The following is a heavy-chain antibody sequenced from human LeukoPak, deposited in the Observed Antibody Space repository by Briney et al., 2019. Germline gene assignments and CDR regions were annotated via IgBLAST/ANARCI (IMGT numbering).Heavy chain of an antibody. Sequence: PSETLSLTCTVSGGSISSYYWSWLRQPPGKGLEWIGYIYYSGSTNYNPSLKSRVTISVDTSKNQFSLKLSSVTAADTAVYYCARGYYDFWSGRFDYWGQGTLVTVSS. CDR1: GGSISSYY. J-gene: IGHJ4*02. V-gene: IGHV4-59*01. D-gene: IGHD3-3*01. CDR2: IYYSGST. CDR3: ARGYYDFWSGRFDY.